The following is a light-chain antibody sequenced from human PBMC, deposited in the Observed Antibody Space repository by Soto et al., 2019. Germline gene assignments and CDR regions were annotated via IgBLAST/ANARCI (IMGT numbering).Light chain of an antibody. J-gene: IGKJ2*01. V-gene: IGKV1-9*01. Sequence: IQLTQSPSSLSASVGDRVTITCRASQGINKFLAWYQQKPGKAPQLLIYGASTLQSGVPSRFSGSVSGTDFTLTISRLQPEDFATYYCQQLTNFRFTFGQGTKLDI. CDR1: QGINKF. CDR3: QQLTNFRFT. CDR2: GAS.